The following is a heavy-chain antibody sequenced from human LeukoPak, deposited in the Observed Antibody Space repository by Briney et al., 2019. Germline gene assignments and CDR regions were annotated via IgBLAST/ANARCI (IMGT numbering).Heavy chain of an antibody. CDR3: ATSSVWGGAFNI. CDR2: CDSDGSGT. CDR1: GFTFSGYW. Sequence: GGSLRLSCTASGFTFSGYWMYWVRQAPGKGLMWVSRCDSDGSGTTYVDSVKGRFTVSRDNAKSTLYLQMSSLRAEDTAVYYCATSSVWGGAFNIWGQGTMVTVSS. V-gene: IGHV3-74*01. D-gene: IGHD3-16*01. J-gene: IGHJ3*02.